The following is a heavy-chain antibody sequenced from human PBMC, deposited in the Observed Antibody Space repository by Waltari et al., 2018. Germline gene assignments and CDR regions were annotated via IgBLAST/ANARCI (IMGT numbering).Heavy chain of an antibody. Sequence: EVQLLESGGGLVQPGGSLRLSCAASGFTFSDYAMSWVRQAPGKGLRYVSSITSGGSTYYADSVKGRFTISRDNARNTLYLQMSSLRVEDTAVYYCARDYGMDVWGQGTTVTVSS. CDR2: ITSGGST. J-gene: IGHJ6*02. CDR3: ARDYGMDV. V-gene: IGHV3-23*01. CDR1: GFTFSDYA.